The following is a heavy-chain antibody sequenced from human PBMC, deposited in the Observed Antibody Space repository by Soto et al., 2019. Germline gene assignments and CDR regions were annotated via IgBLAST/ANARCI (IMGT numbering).Heavy chain of an antibody. D-gene: IGHD3-22*01. CDR1: GGSFSGYY. CDR3: ARRLTYYYDSSGYYYFDY. CDR2: INHGGST. V-gene: IGHV4-34*01. Sequence: SETLSLTCAVYGGSFSGYYWSWIRQPPGKGLEWIGEINHGGSTNYNPSLKSRVTISVDTSKNQFSLKLSSVTAADTAVYYCARRLTYYYDSSGYYYFDYWGQGTLVTVSS. J-gene: IGHJ4*02.